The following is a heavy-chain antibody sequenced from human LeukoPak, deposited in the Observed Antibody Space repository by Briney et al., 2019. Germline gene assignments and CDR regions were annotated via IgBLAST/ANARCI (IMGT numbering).Heavy chain of an antibody. J-gene: IGHJ4*02. D-gene: IGHD2-21*01. V-gene: IGHV3-23*01. Sequence: QPGGSLRLSCTASGFTFSSYAMNWVRQAPGKGLEWVSGFSGSGGSTHYADSVKGRFTISRDNSKNTLYMQMNSLRAEDTAVYYCAKAGGIRVFPYWGQGTLVTVSS. CDR1: GFTFSSYA. CDR3: AKAGGIRVFPY. CDR2: FSGSGGST.